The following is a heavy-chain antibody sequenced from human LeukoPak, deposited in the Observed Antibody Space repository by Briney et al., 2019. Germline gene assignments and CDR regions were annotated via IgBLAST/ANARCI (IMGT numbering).Heavy chain of an antibody. CDR2: INHSGST. V-gene: IGHV4-34*01. D-gene: IGHD2-15*01. J-gene: IGHJ4*02. CDR1: GGSFSGYY. Sequence: SETLSLTCAVYGGSFSGYYWSWIRQPPGKGLERIGEINHSGSTNYNPSLKSRVTISVDTSKNQFSLKLSSVTAADTAVYYCARVRGYVVAVDYWGQGTLVTVSS. CDR3: ARVRGYVVAVDY.